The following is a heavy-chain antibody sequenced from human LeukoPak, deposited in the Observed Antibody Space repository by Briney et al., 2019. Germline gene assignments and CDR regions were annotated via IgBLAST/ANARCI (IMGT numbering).Heavy chain of an antibody. Sequence: ASVKVSCKASGYTFTGYYMHWVRLAPGQGLEWMGWINPNSGGTNYAQKFQGRVTMTRDTSISTAYMELSRLRSDDTAVYYCARVRRGSSWYSYYYGMDVWGQGTTVTVSS. D-gene: IGHD6-13*01. CDR1: GYTFTGYY. J-gene: IGHJ6*02. CDR3: ARVRRGSSWYSYYYGMDV. CDR2: INPNSGGT. V-gene: IGHV1-2*02.